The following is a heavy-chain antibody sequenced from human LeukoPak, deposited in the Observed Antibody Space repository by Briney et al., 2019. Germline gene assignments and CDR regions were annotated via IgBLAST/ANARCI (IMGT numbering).Heavy chain of an antibody. Sequence: GGSLRLSCLTSGFTLSTNAMSWVRQAPGKGLEWISGISGSGASTYYADSVKGRFTISRDNAKNSLYLQMNSLRAEDTAVYYCARVTAPAYYYYYGMDVWGQGTTVTVSS. J-gene: IGHJ6*02. V-gene: IGHV3-23*01. CDR2: ISGSGAST. D-gene: IGHD4-23*01. CDR1: GFTLSTNA. CDR3: ARVTAPAYYYYYGMDV.